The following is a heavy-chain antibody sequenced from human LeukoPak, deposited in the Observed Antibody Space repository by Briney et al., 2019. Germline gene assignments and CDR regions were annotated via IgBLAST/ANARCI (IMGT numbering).Heavy chain of an antibody. J-gene: IGHJ4*02. CDR2: IYSDNT. CDR3: VVYSSGWRDDY. V-gene: IGHV3-53*01. Sequence: GGSLKLSCTVSGFTVSSNSMSWVRQAPGKGLEWVSFIYSDNTHYSDSVKGRFTISRDNAKNSLYLQMNSLRAEDTAVYYCVVYSSGWRDDYWGQGTLVTVSS. D-gene: IGHD6-19*01. CDR1: GFTVSSNS.